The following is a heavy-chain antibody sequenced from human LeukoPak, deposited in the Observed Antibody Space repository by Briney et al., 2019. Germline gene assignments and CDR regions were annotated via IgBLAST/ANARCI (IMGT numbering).Heavy chain of an antibody. D-gene: IGHD3-22*01. V-gene: IGHV4-59*01. Sequence: SETLSLTCTVSGGSISSYYWSWIRQPPGKGLVWIGYIYYSGSTNYNPSLKSRVTISVDTSKNQFSLKLSSVTAADTAVYYCARAYYYDSSGPSLDYWGQGTLVTVSS. CDR3: ARAYYYDSSGPSLDY. CDR2: IYYSGST. CDR1: GGSISSYY. J-gene: IGHJ4*02.